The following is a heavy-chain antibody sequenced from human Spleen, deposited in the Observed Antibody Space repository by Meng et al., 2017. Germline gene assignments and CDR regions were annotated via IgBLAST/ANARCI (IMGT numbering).Heavy chain of an antibody. Sequence: SVKVSCKASGGTFSSYAISWVRQAPGQGLEWMVGIIPIFGTANYAQKFQGRVTITTDESTSTAYMELSSLRSEDTAVYYCARPSFDTAYSFWAGLDYWGQGTLVTVSS. V-gene: IGHV1-69*05. CDR3: ARPSFDTAYSFWAGLDY. D-gene: IGHD3-16*01. J-gene: IGHJ4*02. CDR2: IIPIFGTA. CDR1: GGTFSSYA.